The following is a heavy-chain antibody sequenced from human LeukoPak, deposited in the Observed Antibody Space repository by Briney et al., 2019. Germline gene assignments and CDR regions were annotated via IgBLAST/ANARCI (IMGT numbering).Heavy chain of an antibody. V-gene: IGHV1-18*01. J-gene: IGHJ4*02. CDR2: VSAYNGNT. CDR3: ARVEVGATKGNYFDY. Sequence: ASVKVSCKASGYTFTSYGISWVRQAPGQGLEWMGWVSAYNGNTNYAQKLQGRVTMTTDTSTSTAYMELRSLRSDDTAVYYCARVEVGATKGNYFDYWGQGTLVTVSS. D-gene: IGHD1-26*01. CDR1: GYTFTSYG.